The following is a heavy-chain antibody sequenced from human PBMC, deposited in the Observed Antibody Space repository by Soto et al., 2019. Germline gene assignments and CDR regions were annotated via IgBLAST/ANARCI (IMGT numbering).Heavy chain of an antibody. Sequence: EVQLLESGGGLVQPGGSLRLSCAASGFTFSSYAMSWVRQAPGKGLEWVSIITSDGRTYYADSVKGRFTISRDNSKNTVYLQLNSLRAEDTAVYYCAKDYSTLTTDPLSVVLFDYWGQGALVTVSS. CDR3: AKDYSTLTTDPLSVVLFDY. CDR1: GFTFSSYA. CDR2: IITSDGRT. J-gene: IGHJ4*02. D-gene: IGHD4-17*01. V-gene: IGHV3-23*01.